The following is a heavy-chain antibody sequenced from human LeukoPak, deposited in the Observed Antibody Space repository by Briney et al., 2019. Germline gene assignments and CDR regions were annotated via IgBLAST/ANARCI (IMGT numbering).Heavy chain of an antibody. CDR2: IRYDGTSQ. CDR3: AKVGSGWYQFDY. D-gene: IGHD6-19*01. J-gene: IGHJ4*02. V-gene: IGHV3-30*02. CDR1: GFTLSIYG. Sequence: GGSLRLSCATSGFTLSIYGMHWVRQAQGKGLEWVAYIRYDGTSQYYADSVKGRFTISRDNSKNTLYLQMNSLRAEDTAVYYCAKVGSGWYQFDYWGQGTLVTVSP.